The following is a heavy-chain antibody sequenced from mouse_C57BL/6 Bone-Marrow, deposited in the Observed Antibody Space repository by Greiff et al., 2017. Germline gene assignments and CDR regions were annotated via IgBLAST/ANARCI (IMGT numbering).Heavy chain of an antibody. CDR1: GYTFTSYW. Sequence: QVQLQQPGAELVMPGASVKLSCKASGYTFTSYWMPWVKQRPGQGLEWIGEIDPSDSYTNYNQKFKGKSTLTVDKSSSTAYMQLSSLTSEDSAVYYCARTPGLRLDYWGQGTTLTVSS. D-gene: IGHD2-4*01. CDR3: ARTPGLRLDY. V-gene: IGHV1-69*01. J-gene: IGHJ2*01. CDR2: IDPSDSYT.